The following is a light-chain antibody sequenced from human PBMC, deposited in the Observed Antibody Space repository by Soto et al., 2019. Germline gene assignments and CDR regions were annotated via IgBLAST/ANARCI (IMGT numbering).Light chain of an antibody. J-gene: IGKJ5*01. CDR3: QQRNYWPIT. CDR2: DAF. Sequence: EIVLTQSPGTLSLSPGERATLSCRASQSVSSSYLAWYQQKPGQAPRLLIYDAFNRATAIPARFSGSGSGTDFTLTISSLEPEDFAVYYCQQRNYWPITFGQGTRLEIK. V-gene: IGKV3D-20*02. CDR1: QSVSSSY.